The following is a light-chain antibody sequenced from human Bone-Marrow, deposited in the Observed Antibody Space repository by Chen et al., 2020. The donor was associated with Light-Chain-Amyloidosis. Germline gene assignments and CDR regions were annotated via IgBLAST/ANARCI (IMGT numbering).Light chain of an antibody. CDR1: QTISSNY. CDR3: QQYGTSPLT. J-gene: IGKJ4*01. Sequence: LFTPSTGPLSLSPGEGANLSCRASQTISSNYLPWYQQKFGHAPRLLIYGSSSRATGIPDRFTGSGSGTDFTLTINRLEPEDFAMYYCQQYGTSPLTFGGGSKVEIK. CDR2: GSS. V-gene: IGKV3-20*01.